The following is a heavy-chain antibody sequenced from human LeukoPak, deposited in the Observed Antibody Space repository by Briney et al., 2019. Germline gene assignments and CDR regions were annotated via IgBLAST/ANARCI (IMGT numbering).Heavy chain of an antibody. J-gene: IGHJ4*02. CDR1: GFTFDDYT. CDR2: ISWDGGST. CDR3: AKDSGVGASDY. Sequence: GGSLILYCAASGFTFDDYTMHWVRQAPGKGLELVSLISWDGGSTYYADSVKGRFTISRDNSKNSLYLQMNSLRTEDTALYYCAKDSGVGASDYWGQGTLVTVSS. V-gene: IGHV3-43*01. D-gene: IGHD1-26*01.